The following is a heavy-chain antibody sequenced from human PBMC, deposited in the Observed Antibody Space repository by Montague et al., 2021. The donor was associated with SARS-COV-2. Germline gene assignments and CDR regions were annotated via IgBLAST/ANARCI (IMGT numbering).Heavy chain of an antibody. V-gene: IGHV6-1*01. Sequence: CAISGDSVSINSAGRKWNRQTPALDFRWLLRTYYRSKWYNDYAVSVKSRITINPDTSKNQISLQLNSVTPEDTAVYYCARTSASSDYWGQGTLVTVSS. CDR3: ARTSASSDY. CDR1: GDSVSINSAG. CDR2: TYYRSKWYN. J-gene: IGHJ4*02. D-gene: IGHD1-26*01.